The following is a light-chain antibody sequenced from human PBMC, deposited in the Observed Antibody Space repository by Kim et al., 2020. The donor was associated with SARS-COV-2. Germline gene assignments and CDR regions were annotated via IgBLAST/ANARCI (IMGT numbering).Light chain of an antibody. CDR3: QARDNNDVV. CDR1: KLGDKY. V-gene: IGLV3-1*01. J-gene: IGLJ2*01. Sequence: SYELTQPPSVSVSPGQTASITCSGDKLGDKYVCWYQQRPGKSPVLIIYQDSKRPSGIPERFSGSTSGNTATLTIRVSQALDEADYFCQARDNNDVVFGGGTQLTVL. CDR2: QDS.